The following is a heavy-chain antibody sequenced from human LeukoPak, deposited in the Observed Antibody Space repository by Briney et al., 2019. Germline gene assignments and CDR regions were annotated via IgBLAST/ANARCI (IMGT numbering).Heavy chain of an antibody. Sequence: PSQTLSLTCTVSGGSISSGGYYWSWIRQPPGKGLEWIGEINHSGSTNYNPSLKSRVTISVDTSKNQFSLKLSSVTAADTAVYYCASKDGYCSSTSCLTYYYGVDVWGQGTTVTVSS. D-gene: IGHD2-2*01. V-gene: IGHV4-30-2*01. CDR1: GGSISSGGYY. J-gene: IGHJ6*02. CDR2: INHSGST. CDR3: ASKDGYCSSTSCLTYYYGVDV.